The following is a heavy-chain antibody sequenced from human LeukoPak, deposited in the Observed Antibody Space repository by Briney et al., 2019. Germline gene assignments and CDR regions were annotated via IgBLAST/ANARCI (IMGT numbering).Heavy chain of an antibody. D-gene: IGHD1-26*01. CDR1: GGSISSGDYY. J-gene: IGHJ3*02. CDR3: ARVVGANTGGVAFDI. CDR2: IYYSGST. Sequence: SQTLSLTCTVSGGSISSGDYYWSWIRQPPGTGLEWIGYIYYSGSTYYNPSLKSRVTMSVDTSKNQFSLKLSSVTAAGAAVYYCARVVGANTGGVAFDIWGQGTMVTVSS. V-gene: IGHV4-30-4*01.